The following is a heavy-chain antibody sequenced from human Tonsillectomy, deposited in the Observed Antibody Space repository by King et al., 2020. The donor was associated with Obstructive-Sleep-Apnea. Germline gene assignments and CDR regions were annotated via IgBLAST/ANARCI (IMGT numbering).Heavy chain of an antibody. CDR3: ATGRYAFDI. Sequence: QLVQSGAEGKKPGASVKVSCKVSGYTLTELSMHWVRQAPGKGLEWMGGFDPDDGETIYAQKFQGRVTMNEDTSTDTAYLELRSLRSEDTAVYYCATGRYAFDIWGQGKMVTVSS. CDR2: FDPDDGET. J-gene: IGHJ3*02. V-gene: IGHV1-24*01. CDR1: GYTLTELS.